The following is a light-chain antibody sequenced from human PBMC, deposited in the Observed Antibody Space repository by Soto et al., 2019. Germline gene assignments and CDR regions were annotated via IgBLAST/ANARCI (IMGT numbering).Light chain of an antibody. J-gene: IGKJ3*01. V-gene: IGKV1-12*01. CDR1: QSISSW. CDR3: QQANSFPRT. CDR2: DAY. Sequence: DVQIPQSPSTLSASGGDRVTITWRASQSISSWLAWYQQKPGKAPKLLIDDAYSLESGVPSRFSGSGSGTDFTLTISSLQPEDFATYYCQQANSFPRTFGPGTKVDI.